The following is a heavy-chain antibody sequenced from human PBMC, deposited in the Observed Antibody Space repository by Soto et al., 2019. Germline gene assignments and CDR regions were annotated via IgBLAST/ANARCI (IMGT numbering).Heavy chain of an antibody. D-gene: IGHD3-22*01. CDR2: INHSGNT. V-gene: IGHV4-34*01. J-gene: IGHJ6*02. CDR3: ARGDDSTGSLRYYVMDV. CDR1: GGSFSDYY. Sequence: QVQLQQWGAGLLKPSETLSLTCAVYGGSFSDYYWSWIRQPPGKGLEWIGEINHSGNTNYNPSLKSRVTISVDTSKNQCSLKLSSVTAADTAVYYCARGDDSTGSLRYYVMDVWGQGTTVTVSS.